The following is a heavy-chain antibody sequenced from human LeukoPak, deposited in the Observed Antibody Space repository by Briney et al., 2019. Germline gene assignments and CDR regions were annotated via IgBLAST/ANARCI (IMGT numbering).Heavy chain of an antibody. V-gene: IGHV4-4*07. CDR1: GGSISSYY. CDR3: ARGNEAVAATLYYYYMDV. J-gene: IGHJ6*03. Sequence: SETLSLTCTVSGGSISSYYWSWIRQPAGKGLEWIGRIYTSGSTNYNPSLKSRVTISVDTSKNQFSLKLSSVTAADTAVYYCARGNEAVAATLYYYYMDVWGKGTTVTISS. D-gene: IGHD6-19*01. CDR2: IYTSGST.